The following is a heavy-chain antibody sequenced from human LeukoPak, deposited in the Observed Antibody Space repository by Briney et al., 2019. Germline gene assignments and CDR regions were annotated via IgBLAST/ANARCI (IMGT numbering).Heavy chain of an antibody. CDR1: GFSFSSYA. D-gene: IGHD6-13*01. CDR2: ISGSGGST. J-gene: IGHJ4*02. Sequence: GGSLRLSCAASGFSFSSYAMSWVRQAPGKGLEWVSSISGSGGSTYYADSVTGRFTISRDNSKNTLYLQMNSLRAEDTAVYYCAKSFGPVIAAADTGADWGQGILVTVSS. CDR3: AKSFGPVIAAADTGAD. V-gene: IGHV3-23*01.